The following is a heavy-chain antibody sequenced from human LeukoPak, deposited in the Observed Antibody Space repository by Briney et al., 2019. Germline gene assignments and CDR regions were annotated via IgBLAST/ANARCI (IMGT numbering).Heavy chain of an antibody. CDR3: ARVSRGITSMNDY. CDR2: IYTSGST. CDR1: GGSISSGSYY. Sequence: SQTLSLTCTVSGGSISSGSYYWSWIRQPAGKGLEWIGRIYTSGSTNYNPSLKSRVTISVDTSKNQFSLKLSSVTAADTAVYYCARVSRGITSMNDYWGQGTLVTVSS. V-gene: IGHV4-61*02. J-gene: IGHJ4*02. D-gene: IGHD3-10*01.